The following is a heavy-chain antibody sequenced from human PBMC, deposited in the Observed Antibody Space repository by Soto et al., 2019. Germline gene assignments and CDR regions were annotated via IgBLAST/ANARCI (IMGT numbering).Heavy chain of an antibody. CDR2: IYSGGST. CDR1: GFTVSSDY. V-gene: IGHV3-53*01. CDR3: TRHKPDGDYPRYYYYYMDV. Sequence: PGGSLRLSCAASGFTVSSDYMSWVRQAPGKGLEWVSVIYSGGSTYYADSVKGRFTISRDDSKNTAYLQMNSLKTEDTAVYYCTRHKPDGDYPRYYYYYMDVWGKGTTVTVPS. D-gene: IGHD4-17*01. J-gene: IGHJ6*03.